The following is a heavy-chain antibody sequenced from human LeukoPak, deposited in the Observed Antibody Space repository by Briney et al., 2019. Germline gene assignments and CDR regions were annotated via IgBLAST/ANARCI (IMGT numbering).Heavy chain of an antibody. CDR3: AKDRGSGWYEIDY. Sequence: PGRSLRLSCAASGFTFSSYGMHWVRQAPGKGLEWVAVISYDGDNKYYADSVKGRFTISRDNSKNTPYLQMNSLRAEDTAVYYCAKDRGSGWYEIDYWGQGTLVTVSS. J-gene: IGHJ4*02. D-gene: IGHD6-19*01. V-gene: IGHV3-30*18. CDR1: GFTFSSYG. CDR2: ISYDGDNK.